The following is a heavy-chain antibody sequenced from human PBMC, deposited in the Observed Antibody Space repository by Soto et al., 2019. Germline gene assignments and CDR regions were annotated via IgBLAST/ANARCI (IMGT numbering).Heavy chain of an antibody. V-gene: IGHV2-5*01. CDR2: IYWNDDK. Sequence: HGLDLEGLALIYWNDDKRYSPSLKSRLTITKDTSKNQVVLTMTNMDPVDTATYYCAHRRGGYSSSWYFDYWGQGTLVTVSS. CDR3: AHRRGGYSSSWYFDY. D-gene: IGHD6-13*01. J-gene: IGHJ4*02.